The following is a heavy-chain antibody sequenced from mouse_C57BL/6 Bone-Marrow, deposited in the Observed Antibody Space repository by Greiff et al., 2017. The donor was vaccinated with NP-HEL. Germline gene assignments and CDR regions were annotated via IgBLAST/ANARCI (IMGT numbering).Heavy chain of an antibody. CDR2: IYPRSGNT. D-gene: IGHD1-1*01. Sequence: QVQLQQSGAELARPGASVKLSCKASGYTFTSYGISWVKQRTGQGLEWIGEIYPRSGNTYYNEKFKGKATLTADKSSSTAYMELRSLTSEDCAVYFCARWLLLRPGYWYFDVWGTGTTVTVSS. J-gene: IGHJ1*03. CDR3: ARWLLLRPGYWYFDV. CDR1: GYTFTSYG. V-gene: IGHV1-81*01.